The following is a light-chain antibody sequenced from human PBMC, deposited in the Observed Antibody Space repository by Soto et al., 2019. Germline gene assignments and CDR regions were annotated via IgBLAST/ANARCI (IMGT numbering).Light chain of an antibody. CDR3: QQTYSNVALT. CDR2: AAS. J-gene: IGKJ4*01. CDR1: ESISSY. V-gene: IGKV1-39*01. Sequence: DIQMTQSPSSLSASVGDRVTITCRASESISSYLNWYQQRPGKAPKLLIYAASSLQSGVPSRFSGSGSGTDFTLTISNLQPEDLATYFCQQTYSNVALTFGGGTKVEIK.